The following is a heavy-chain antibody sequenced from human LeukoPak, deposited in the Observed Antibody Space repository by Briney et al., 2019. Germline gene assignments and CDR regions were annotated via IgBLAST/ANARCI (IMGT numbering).Heavy chain of an antibody. CDR2: IYHSGST. J-gene: IGHJ5*02. D-gene: IGHD3-10*01. V-gene: IGHV4-38-2*02. CDR1: GYSISSGYY. Sequence: PSETLSLTCTVSGYSISSGYYWGWIRQPPGKGLEWIGSIYHSGSTYCNPSLKSRVTISVDTSKNQFSLKLSSVTAADTAVYYCAREVDYYGSGSYYFNNWFDPWGQGTLATVSS. CDR3: AREVDYYGSGSYYFNNWFDP.